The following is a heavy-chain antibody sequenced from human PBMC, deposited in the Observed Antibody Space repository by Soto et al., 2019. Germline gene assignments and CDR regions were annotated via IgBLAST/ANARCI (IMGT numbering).Heavy chain of an antibody. CDR2: IYYSGST. V-gene: IGHV4-59*01. CDR3: ARDHSLEYSSSSGGMDV. J-gene: IGHJ6*02. CDR1: GGSISSYY. D-gene: IGHD6-6*01. Sequence: QVQLQESGPGLVKPSETLSLTCTVSGGSISSYYWSWIRQPPGKGLEWIGYIYYSGSTNYNPSLKSRVTISVDTSKNQFSLKLSSVTAADTAVYYCARDHSLEYSSSSGGMDVWGQGTTVTVSS.